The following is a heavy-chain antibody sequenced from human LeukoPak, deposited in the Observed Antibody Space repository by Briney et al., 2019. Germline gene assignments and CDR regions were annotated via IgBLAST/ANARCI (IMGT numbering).Heavy chain of an antibody. CDR1: GFTFSSYS. V-gene: IGHV3-9*01. CDR2: ISGNSGSV. CDR3: TTGDGTKFDS. Sequence: HPGGSLRLSCAAPGFTFSSYSMNWVRQAPGKGLEWVSSISGNSGSVGYVDPVKGRFTISRDNAKNSLYLQMNRLTLEDTALYYCTTGDGTKFDSWGQGTLVTVSS. J-gene: IGHJ4*02. D-gene: IGHD4-17*01.